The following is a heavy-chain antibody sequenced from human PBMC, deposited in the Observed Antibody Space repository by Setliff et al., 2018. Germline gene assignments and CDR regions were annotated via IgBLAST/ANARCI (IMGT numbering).Heavy chain of an antibody. CDR1: GGTFSSYA. CDR3: ARSGGGYDFWSGYLVSHYYYYYYMDV. Sequence: SVKVSCKASGGTFSSYAISWVRQAPGQGLEWMGRIIPIFGTANYAQKFQGRVTITRNTSISTAYMELSSLRSEDTAVYYCARSGGGYDFWSGYLVSHYYYYYYMDVWGKGTTVTVSS. D-gene: IGHD3-3*01. CDR2: IIPIFGTA. J-gene: IGHJ6*03. V-gene: IGHV1-69*05.